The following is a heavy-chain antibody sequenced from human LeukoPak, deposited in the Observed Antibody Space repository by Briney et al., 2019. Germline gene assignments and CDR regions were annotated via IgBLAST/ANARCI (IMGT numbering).Heavy chain of an antibody. CDR2: IYSGGST. Sequence: GGSLRLSCAASGFTFSSYAMHWVRQAPGKGLEWVSVIYSGGSTYYADSVKGRFTISRDNSKNTLNLQMNSLRAEDAAVYYCARGYSSDNWGQGTLVTVSS. J-gene: IGHJ4*02. CDR1: GFTFSSYA. V-gene: IGHV3-66*01. D-gene: IGHD2-21*01. CDR3: ARGYSSDN.